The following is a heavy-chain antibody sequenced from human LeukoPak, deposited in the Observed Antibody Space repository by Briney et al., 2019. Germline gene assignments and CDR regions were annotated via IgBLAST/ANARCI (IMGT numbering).Heavy chain of an antibody. CDR2: INSDGSST. Sequence: GGSLRLSCAASGFTFSSYWMHWVRQAPGKGLVWVSRINSDGSSTSYADSVKGRFTISRDNSKNTLYLQMNSLRAEDTAVYYCAKVRVYYDSSGYLDYWGQGTLVTVSS. J-gene: IGHJ4*02. D-gene: IGHD3-22*01. V-gene: IGHV3-74*01. CDR1: GFTFSSYW. CDR3: AKVRVYYDSSGYLDY.